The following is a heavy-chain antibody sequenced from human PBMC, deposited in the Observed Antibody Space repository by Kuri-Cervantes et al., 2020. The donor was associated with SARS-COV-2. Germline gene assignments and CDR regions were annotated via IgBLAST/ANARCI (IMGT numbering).Heavy chain of an antibody. J-gene: IGHJ4*02. CDR3: VKDHAAAGTTYFDY. D-gene: IGHD6-13*01. CDR1: GFTFSSYA. CDR2: ISGSGGST. Sequence: ETLSLTCAASGFTFSSYAMSWVRQAPGKGLEWVSAISGSGGSTYYADSVKGRFTISRDNSKNTLYLQMSSLRAEDTAVYYCVKDHAAAGTTYFDYWGQGTLVTVSS. V-gene: IGHV3-23*01.